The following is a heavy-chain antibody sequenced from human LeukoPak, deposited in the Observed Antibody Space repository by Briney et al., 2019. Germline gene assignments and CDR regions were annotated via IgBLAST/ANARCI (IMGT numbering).Heavy chain of an antibody. CDR1: GFTFSSYG. CDR2: ISSTGIYT. J-gene: IGHJ4*02. CDR3: AREMSGSGNNY. V-gene: IGHV3-21*01. Sequence: GGTLRLSCAASGFTFSSYGMSWVRQAPGQGLEWVSGISSTGIYTDYADSVRGRFTISRDNAKNSVYLHMNSLRVEDTAVYFCAREMSGSGNNYWGQGTMVAVSS. D-gene: IGHD3-10*01.